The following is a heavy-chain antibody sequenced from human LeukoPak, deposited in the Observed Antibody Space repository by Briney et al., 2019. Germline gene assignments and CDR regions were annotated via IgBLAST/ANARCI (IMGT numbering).Heavy chain of an antibody. V-gene: IGHV3-23*01. Sequence: PGGSLRLSCAASGFTFSSYAMSWVRQAPGKGREWVSAISGSGGSTYYADSVKGRFTISRDNSKNTLYLQMNSLRAEDTAVYYCAKVGDYYDSSGTFDYWGQGTLVTVSS. D-gene: IGHD3-22*01. CDR2: ISGSGGST. CDR1: GFTFSSYA. J-gene: IGHJ4*02. CDR3: AKVGDYYDSSGTFDY.